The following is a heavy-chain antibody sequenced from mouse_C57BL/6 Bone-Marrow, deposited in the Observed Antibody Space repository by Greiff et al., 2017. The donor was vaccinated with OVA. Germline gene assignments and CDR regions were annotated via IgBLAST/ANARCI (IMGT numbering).Heavy chain of an antibody. CDR3: ARVGVLGRNYCDY. V-gene: IGHV5-16*01. J-gene: IGHJ2*01. D-gene: IGHD4-1*01. CDR1: GFTFSDYY. Sequence: DVMLVESEGGLVQPGSSMKLSCTASGFTFSDYYMAWVRQVPEKGLEWVANINYDGSSTYYLDSLKSRFIISRDNAKNILYLQMSSLKSEDTATYYWARVGVLGRNYCDYWGQGTTLTVSS. CDR2: INYDGSST.